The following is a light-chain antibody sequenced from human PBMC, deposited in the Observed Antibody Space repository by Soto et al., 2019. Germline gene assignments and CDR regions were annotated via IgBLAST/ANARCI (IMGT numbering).Light chain of an antibody. CDR1: SSDVGSNT. CDR3: AAWDASLNGPG. J-gene: IGLJ2*01. Sequence: QSVLTQPPSASGTPGQRVTISCSGSSSDVGSNTVNWYQQLPGTAPKLLIYSNNQRPSGVPDRFSGSKSGTSASLAISGLQAADEADYYCAAWDASLNGPGFGGGTKLTVL. V-gene: IGLV1-44*01. CDR2: SNN.